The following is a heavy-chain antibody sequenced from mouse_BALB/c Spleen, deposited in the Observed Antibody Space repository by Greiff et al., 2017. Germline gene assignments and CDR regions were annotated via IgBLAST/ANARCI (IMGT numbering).Heavy chain of an antibody. D-gene: IGHD1-1*01. CDR1: GYSFTGYF. CDR3: GRGDYYGSSYFDY. V-gene: IGHV1-37*01. CDR2: INPYNGDT. Sequence: EVKLMESGPELVKPGASVKISCKASGYSFTGYFMNWVKQSHGKSLEWIGRINPYNGDTFYNQKFKGKATLTVDKSSSTAHMELLSLTSEDSAVYYCGRGDYYGSSYFDYWGQGTTLTVSS. J-gene: IGHJ2*01.